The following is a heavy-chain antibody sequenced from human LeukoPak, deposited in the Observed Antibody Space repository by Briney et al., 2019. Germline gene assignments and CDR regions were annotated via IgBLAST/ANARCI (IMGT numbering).Heavy chain of an antibody. CDR3: AKDRGVSGNYYDY. D-gene: IGHD3-10*01. CDR1: GFTFSSYG. CDR2: IRYDGSNK. Sequence: GGSLRLSCAASGFTFSSYGMHWVRQAPGKGLEWVAFIRYDGSNKYYADSVKGRFTISRDNSKNTLYLQMNSLRAEDTAVYYCAKDRGVSGNYYDYWGQGTLVTVSS. J-gene: IGHJ4*02. V-gene: IGHV3-30*02.